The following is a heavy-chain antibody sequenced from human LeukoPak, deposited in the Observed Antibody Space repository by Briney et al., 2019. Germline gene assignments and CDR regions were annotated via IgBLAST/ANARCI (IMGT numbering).Heavy chain of an antibody. CDR1: GFTFSSYG. CDR2: IKQDGSEK. J-gene: IGHJ6*02. CDR3: ARDPTYYDFWSGYANYGMDV. D-gene: IGHD3-3*01. V-gene: IGHV3-7*01. Sequence: GSLRLSCAASGFTFSSYGMSWVRQAPGKGLEWVANIKQDGSEKYYVDSVKGRFTISRDNAENSLYLQMNSLRAEDTAVYYCARDPTYYDFWSGYANYGMDVWGQGTTVTVSS.